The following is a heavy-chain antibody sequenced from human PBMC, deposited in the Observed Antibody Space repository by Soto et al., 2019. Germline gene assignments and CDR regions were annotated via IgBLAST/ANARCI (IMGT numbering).Heavy chain of an antibody. CDR3: ARDMLGPRAFDY. CDR1: GFTFSSHW. J-gene: IGHJ4*02. Sequence: GGSLRLSCSVSGFTFSSHWMHWVRQAPGKGLVWVSRISTDGSRTTYADSVKGRVTISRDNAKNTLYLDMSSLRAEDTAVYYCARDMLGPRAFDYWGQGTLVTVSS. V-gene: IGHV3-74*01. CDR2: ISTDGSRT. D-gene: IGHD3-10*02.